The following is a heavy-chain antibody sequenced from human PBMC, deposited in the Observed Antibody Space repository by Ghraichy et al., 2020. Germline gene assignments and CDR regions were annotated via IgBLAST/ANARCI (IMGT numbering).Heavy chain of an antibody. J-gene: IGHJ5*02. CDR1: GGSIASSSYF. CDR3: ARHIAAAGIYNWFDP. D-gene: IGHD6-13*01. CDR2: IYYSGTT. Sequence: SETLSLTCTVSGGSIASSSYFWGWIRQPPGKGLEWIGSIYYSGTTYYNPSLESRVTISVDTSKNQFSLKLSSVTAADTAVYYCARHIAAAGIYNWFDPWGQGTLVTVSS. V-gene: IGHV4-39*01.